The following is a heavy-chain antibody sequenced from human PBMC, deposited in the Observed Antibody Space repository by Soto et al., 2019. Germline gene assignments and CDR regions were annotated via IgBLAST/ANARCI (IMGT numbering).Heavy chain of an antibody. Sequence: QVQLQESGPGLVKPSETLSLTCTVSGGSISSSDYYWAWIRQPPGKGLQWIGSIYSGGTSFYNPSLKSRFFMSVDTSKNQFSLRLSSVTAADTALYDCARQARGTTWSDFDFWGQGTLVTVSS. J-gene: IGHJ4*02. D-gene: IGHD1-7*01. CDR2: IYSGGTS. V-gene: IGHV4-39*01. CDR1: GGSISSSDYY. CDR3: ARQARGTTWSDFDF.